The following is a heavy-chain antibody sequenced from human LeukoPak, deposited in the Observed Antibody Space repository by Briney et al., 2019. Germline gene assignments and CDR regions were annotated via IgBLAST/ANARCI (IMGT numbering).Heavy chain of an antibody. J-gene: IGHJ6*02. Sequence: ASVKVSCKASGYTFTSYGISWVGQAPGHALEWMGWISAYNDNTNYTQKLQGRVTMTTDTSTSTANMELRSLRSDDTAVHYCARDWVSLRGYYYGMDVWGQGTTVTVSS. V-gene: IGHV1-18*01. D-gene: IGHD5/OR15-5a*01. CDR1: GYTFTSYG. CDR2: ISAYNDNT. CDR3: ARDWVSLRGYYYGMDV.